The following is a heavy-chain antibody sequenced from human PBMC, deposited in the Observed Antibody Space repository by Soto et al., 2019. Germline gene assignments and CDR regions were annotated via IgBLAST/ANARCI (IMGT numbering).Heavy chain of an antibody. CDR3: ARDLSGRSEDYYDSSGYYYFDY. Sequence: GGSLRLSCAASGFTFSSYWMSWVRQAPGKGLEWVANIKQDGSEKYYVDSVKGRFTISRDNAKNSLYLQMNSLRAEDTAVYYCARDLSGRSEDYYDSSGYYYFDYWGQGTLVTVSS. CDR2: IKQDGSEK. D-gene: IGHD3-22*01. J-gene: IGHJ4*02. V-gene: IGHV3-7*03. CDR1: GFTFSSYW.